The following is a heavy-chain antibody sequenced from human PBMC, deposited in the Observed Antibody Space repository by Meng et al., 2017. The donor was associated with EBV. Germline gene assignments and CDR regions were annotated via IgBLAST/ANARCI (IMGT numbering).Heavy chain of an antibody. CDR1: GGILRSFA. Sequence: QVQLVQDGAVVKQPESPGKVSCRTSGGILRSFAISWVRQAPGKGREWMGGIIPLFHTTNYAQKFQGRLHIIADESSATTYMELSSLRSEDTAIYYCASAEHYGDYVFEYWGQGTLVTVSS. J-gene: IGHJ4*02. CDR2: IIPLFHTT. D-gene: IGHD4-17*01. CDR3: ASAEHYGDYVFEY. V-gene: IGHV1-69*01.